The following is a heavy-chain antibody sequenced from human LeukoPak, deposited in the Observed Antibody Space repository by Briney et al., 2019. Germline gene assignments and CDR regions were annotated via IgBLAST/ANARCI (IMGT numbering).Heavy chain of an antibody. CDR1: GGTFSSYG. V-gene: IGHV1-18*01. Sequence: GASVKVSCKASGGTFSSYGISWVRQAPGQGLEWMGWISAYNGNTNYAQKLQGRVTMTTDTSTSTAYMELRSLRSADTAVYYCAVAYYDILTGYSRSVVFDYWGQGTLVTVSS. CDR2: ISAYNGNT. D-gene: IGHD3-9*01. CDR3: AVAYYDILTGYSRSVVFDY. J-gene: IGHJ4*02.